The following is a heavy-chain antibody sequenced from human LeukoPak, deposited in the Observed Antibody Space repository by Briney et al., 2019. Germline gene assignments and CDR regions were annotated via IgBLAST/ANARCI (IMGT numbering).Heavy chain of an antibody. D-gene: IGHD2-8*01. CDR1: GYSFTCYW. V-gene: IGHV5-51*01. CDR3: ARHRNEGYYFYMDV. Sequence: GESLNISCKGSGYSFTCYWIGWVRQIPGKGLEWIGIIYSGDSDTRYSPSFQGQVTISVDKSISTAFLQWSSLKASDTAMYYCARHRNEGYYFYMDVWGKGTTVTVSS. CDR2: IYSGDSDT. J-gene: IGHJ6*03.